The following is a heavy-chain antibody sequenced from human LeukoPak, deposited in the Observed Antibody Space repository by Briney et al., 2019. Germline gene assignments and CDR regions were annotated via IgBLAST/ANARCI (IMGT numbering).Heavy chain of an antibody. CDR3: ARGPKTDIVVVPAATFLDY. CDR2: IHSSGST. Sequence: SETLSLTCTVSGSSISSSGFYWGWIRQPPGKGLEWIGSIHSSGSTYYNPSLKSRVTISVDTSKSKFSLKLSSVTAADTAVYYCARGPKTDIVVVPAATFLDYWGQGTLVTVSS. D-gene: IGHD2-2*01. J-gene: IGHJ4*02. V-gene: IGHV4-39*01. CDR1: GSSISSSGFY.